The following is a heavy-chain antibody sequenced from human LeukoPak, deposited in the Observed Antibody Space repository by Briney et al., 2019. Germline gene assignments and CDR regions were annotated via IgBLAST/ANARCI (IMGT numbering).Heavy chain of an antibody. CDR1: GFTFSIYA. CDR2: ISYDGSNK. CDR3: ARALYNWNGVFDY. J-gene: IGHJ4*02. D-gene: IGHD1-1*01. Sequence: GGSLRLSCAASGFTFSIYAMHWVRQAPGKGLEWVAVISYDGSNKYYADSVKGRFTISRDNSKNTLYLQMNSLRAEDTAVYYCARALYNWNGVFDYWGQGTLVTVSS. V-gene: IGHV3-30-3*01.